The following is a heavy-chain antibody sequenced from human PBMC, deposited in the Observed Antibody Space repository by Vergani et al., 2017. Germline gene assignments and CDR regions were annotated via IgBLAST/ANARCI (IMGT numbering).Heavy chain of an antibody. CDR1: GGSFSGYY. J-gene: IGHJ4*02. CDR3: ARVTDCSGGSCYSGVVDC. CDR2: INHSGST. Sequence: QVQLQQWGAGLLKPSETLSLTCAVYGGSFSGYYWCWIRPPPGKGLEWIGEINHSGSTNYNPSLKSRVTISVDTSKNQFSLKLSSVTAADTAVYYCARVTDCSGGSCYSGVVDCWGQGTLVTVSS. V-gene: IGHV4-34*01. D-gene: IGHD2-15*01.